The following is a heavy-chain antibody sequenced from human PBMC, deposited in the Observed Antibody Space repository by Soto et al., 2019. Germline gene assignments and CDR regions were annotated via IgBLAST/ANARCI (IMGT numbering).Heavy chain of an antibody. Sequence: QLQLLESGGDLVKPGGSLRLSYAASGFTVSGNDLSWIRQAPGKGLEWVSSIGSSGRAIYYADSVKGRFTISRDNTKDSLYLHMSSLRAEDTAIYYCASHHSSGWLYFDSWGQGTLVTVSS. J-gene: IGHJ4*02. V-gene: IGHV3-11*01. CDR1: GFTVSGND. CDR2: IGSSGRAI. D-gene: IGHD6-19*01. CDR3: ASHHSSGWLYFDS.